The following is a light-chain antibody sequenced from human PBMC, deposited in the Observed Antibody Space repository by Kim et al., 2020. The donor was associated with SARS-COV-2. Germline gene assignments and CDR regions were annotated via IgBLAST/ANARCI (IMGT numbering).Light chain of an antibody. CDR1: QSITRW. CDR2: DAS. Sequence: DIQMTQAPSTLSASVGDRVTITCRASQSITRWLGWYQQKPGKAPKLLIYDASNLKRGVPSRFSGSGSGTEFTLTISSLQPDDFATYYCQQYDSFSYTFGPGTKLEI. J-gene: IGKJ2*01. V-gene: IGKV1-5*01. CDR3: QQYDSFSYT.